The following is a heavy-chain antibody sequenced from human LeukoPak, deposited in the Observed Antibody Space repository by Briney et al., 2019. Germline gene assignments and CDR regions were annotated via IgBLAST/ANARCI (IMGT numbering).Heavy chain of an antibody. CDR1: GFTFSSYG. J-gene: IGHJ4*02. Sequence: GGSPRLSCAASGFTFSSYGMHWVRQAPGKGLEWVAVIWYDGSNKYYADSVKGRFTISRDNSKNTLYLQMNSLRAEDTAVYYCARGNQWLVNWGQGTLVTVSS. CDR3: ARGNQWLVN. V-gene: IGHV3-33*01. CDR2: IWYDGSNK. D-gene: IGHD6-19*01.